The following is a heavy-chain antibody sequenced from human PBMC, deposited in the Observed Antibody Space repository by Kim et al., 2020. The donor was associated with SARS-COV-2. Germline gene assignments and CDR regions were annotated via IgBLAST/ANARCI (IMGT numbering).Heavy chain of an antibody. CDR3: ARDEQAAVGIDY. CDR2: IYHSGST. Sequence: SETLSLTCAVSGGSISSSNWWCWVRQPPGKGLECIGEIYHSGSTNYNPSLKSRVTISVDKSKNQFSLKLSSVTAADTAVYYCARDEQAAVGIDYWGQGTLVTVSS. D-gene: IGHD6-13*01. V-gene: IGHV4-4*02. CDR1: GGSISSSNW. J-gene: IGHJ4*02.